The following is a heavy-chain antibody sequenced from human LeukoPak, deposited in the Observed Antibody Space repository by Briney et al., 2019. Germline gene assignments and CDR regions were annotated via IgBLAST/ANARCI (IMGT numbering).Heavy chain of an antibody. Sequence: GESLKISCRGSGYSFTSYWIGWVRQMPGEGLEWMGIIYPGGSDTRCSPSFQGQVTISADKSISTAYLQWSSLKASDTAMYYCARRQLGATADYWGQGTLVTVSS. CDR2: IYPGGSDT. V-gene: IGHV5-51*01. J-gene: IGHJ4*02. D-gene: IGHD1-26*01. CDR3: ARRQLGATADY. CDR1: GYSFTSYW.